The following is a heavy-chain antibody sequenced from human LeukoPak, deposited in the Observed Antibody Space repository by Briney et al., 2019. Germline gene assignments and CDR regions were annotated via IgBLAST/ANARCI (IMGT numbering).Heavy chain of an antibody. CDR2: INHSGST. CDR1: GGSFSGYY. D-gene: IGHD3-10*01. CDR3: ASYYASGVSAYDYFGMDV. J-gene: IGHJ6*04. Sequence: SETLSLTCAVYGGSFSGYYWSWIRQPPGKGLEWIEEINHSGSTNYNPSLKSRVTISMDTSKNQFSLRLSSVTAADTAVYYCASYYASGVSAYDYFGMDVWGKGTTVTVSS. V-gene: IGHV4-34*01.